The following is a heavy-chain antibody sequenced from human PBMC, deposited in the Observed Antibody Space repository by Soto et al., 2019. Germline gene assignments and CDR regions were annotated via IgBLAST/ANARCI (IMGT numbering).Heavy chain of an antibody. CDR2: ISDYNGNT. V-gene: IGHV1-18*01. D-gene: IGHD3-22*01. J-gene: IGHJ4*02. CDR1: GYTFTRYA. CDR3: ARLPRYYDSSGYYPGPLDY. Sequence: EASVKVTCKASGYTFTRYAISWVRQAPGQRLEWMGWISDYNGNTNYAQQLQGSGTMDTDTSTSTAYMELRSMRSDDTAVYYCARLPRYYDSSGYYPGPLDYRGKGTLVTVSS.